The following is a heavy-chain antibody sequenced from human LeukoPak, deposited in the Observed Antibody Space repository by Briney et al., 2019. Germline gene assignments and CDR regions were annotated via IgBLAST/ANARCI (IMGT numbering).Heavy chain of an antibody. CDR1: GDSIDSSSFY. Sequence: SETLSLTCTVSGDSIDSSSFYWGWVRQSPGRGLEWIGSIYYSGSTYYSPSLKSRVIVSVDTSKNQFSLKLSSVTAADTAVYYCARAGQWLVKYWYFDLWGRGTLVTASS. V-gene: IGHV4-39*07. J-gene: IGHJ2*01. CDR3: ARAGQWLVKYWYFDL. D-gene: IGHD6-19*01. CDR2: IYYSGST.